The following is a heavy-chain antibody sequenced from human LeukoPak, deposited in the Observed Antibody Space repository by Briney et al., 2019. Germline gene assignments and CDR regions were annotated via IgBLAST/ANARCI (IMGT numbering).Heavy chain of an antibody. CDR2: ISYDGSNK. CDR1: GFTFSSYA. Sequence: PGRSLRLSCAASGFTFSSYAMHWVRQAPGKGLEWVAVISYDGSNKYYADSVTGPFTISRDNSKNTLYLQRNSLRAEDTAVYYCAREIVVVTANFDYWGQGTLVTVSS. D-gene: IGHD2-21*02. J-gene: IGHJ4*02. CDR3: AREIVVVTANFDY. V-gene: IGHV3-30*04.